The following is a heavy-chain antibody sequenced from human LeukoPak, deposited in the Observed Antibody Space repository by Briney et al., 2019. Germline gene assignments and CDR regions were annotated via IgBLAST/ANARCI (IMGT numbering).Heavy chain of an antibody. J-gene: IGHJ6*03. D-gene: IGHD1-26*01. Sequence: GGSLRLSCAASGFTFSTYWMNWVRQAPGKGLEWVANIKQDESEKNYVDSVKGRFTISRDNAKNSLYLQMNSLRAEDTAVYYCATLATEGMTYYYYYMDVWGKGTTVTVSS. V-gene: IGHV3-7*03. CDR3: ATLATEGMTYYYYYMDV. CDR1: GFTFSTYW. CDR2: IKQDESEK.